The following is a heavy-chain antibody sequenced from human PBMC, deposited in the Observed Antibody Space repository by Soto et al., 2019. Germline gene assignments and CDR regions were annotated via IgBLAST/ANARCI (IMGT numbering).Heavy chain of an antibody. D-gene: IGHD2-15*01. CDR3: AKDHRYCSGGSCYPEYFQH. Sequence: EVQLLESGGGLVQPGGSLRLSCAASGFTFSSYAMSWVRQAPGKGPEWVSAISGSGGSTYYADSVKGRFTISRDNSKNTLYLQMNSLRAEDTAVYYCAKDHRYCSGGSCYPEYFQHWGQGTLVTVSS. CDR2: ISGSGGST. J-gene: IGHJ1*01. V-gene: IGHV3-23*01. CDR1: GFTFSSYA.